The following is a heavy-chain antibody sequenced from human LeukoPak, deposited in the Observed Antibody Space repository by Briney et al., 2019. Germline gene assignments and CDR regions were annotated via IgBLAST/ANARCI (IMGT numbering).Heavy chain of an antibody. CDR1: GGSISSYY. CDR2: IYYSGST. D-gene: IGHD3-22*01. J-gene: IGHJ2*01. V-gene: IGHV4-59*01. CDR3: ARAAYGIVVNWYFDL. Sequence: SETLSLTCTVSGGSISSYYWSWIRQPPGKGLEWIGYIYYSGSTNYNPSLKSRVTISVDTSKNQFSLKLSSVTAADTAVYYCARAAYGIVVNWYFDLWGRGTLVTVSS.